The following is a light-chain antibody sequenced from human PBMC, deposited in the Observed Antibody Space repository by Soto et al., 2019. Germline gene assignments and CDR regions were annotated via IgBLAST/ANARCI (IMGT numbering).Light chain of an antibody. CDR1: QTTSSW. Sequence: DIHMRQSPSPPAGAICDRVTSPSRASQTTSSWLAWYPKKPGNAPKLMIYKASTLKSGVPSRFSGSGSGTEFTITISSLQPDDFATYYCQHYNSYSEAFGQGTK. CDR3: QHYNSYSEA. V-gene: IGKV1-5*03. CDR2: KAS. J-gene: IGKJ1*01.